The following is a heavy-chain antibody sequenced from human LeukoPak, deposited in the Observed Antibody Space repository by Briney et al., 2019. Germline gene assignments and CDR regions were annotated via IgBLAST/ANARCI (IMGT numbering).Heavy chain of an antibody. CDR1: GFSFSNYW. CDR3: ARTVWGFDP. CDR2: IKQDGSEK. V-gene: IGHV3-7*01. J-gene: IGHJ5*02. Sequence: PGGSLRLSCAASGFSFSNYWMNWVRQAPGRGLEWVANIKQDGSEKYYVDSVKGRFTISRDNAKNSLYLQMNSLRAEDTAVYYCARTVWGFDPWGQGTQVTVSS. D-gene: IGHD3-16*01.